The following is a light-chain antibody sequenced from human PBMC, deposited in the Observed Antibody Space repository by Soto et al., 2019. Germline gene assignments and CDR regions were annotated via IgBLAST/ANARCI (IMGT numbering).Light chain of an antibody. Sequence: QSVLTQPPSVSVAPGQRVTISCTGSSSNIGAGYDVHWYQQLPGTAPKLLIYGNSNRPSGVPDRFSGSKSGTSASLAITGLQAEDEAAYYCQSYVSSLSGYVVFGGGTKVTVL. CDR1: SSNIGAGYD. J-gene: IGLJ2*01. CDR2: GNS. V-gene: IGLV1-40*01. CDR3: QSYVSSLSGYVV.